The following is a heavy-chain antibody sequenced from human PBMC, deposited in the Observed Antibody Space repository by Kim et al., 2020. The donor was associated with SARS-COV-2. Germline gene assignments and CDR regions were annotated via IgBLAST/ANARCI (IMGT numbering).Heavy chain of an antibody. D-gene: IGHD3-9*01. Sequence: FTISRDNSKNTLYLQMNSLRAEDTAVYYCAKVALSYDILTGYYIGYFDYWGQGTLVTVSS. CDR3: AKVALSYDILTGYYIGYFDY. V-gene: IGHV3-23*01. J-gene: IGHJ4*02.